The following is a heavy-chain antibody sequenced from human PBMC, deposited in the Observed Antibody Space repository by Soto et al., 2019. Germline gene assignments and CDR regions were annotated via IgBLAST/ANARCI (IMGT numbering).Heavy chain of an antibody. J-gene: IGHJ6*02. CDR3: ARDAAYNDLWGGVMELCSYNMAV. D-gene: IGHD3-16*01. Sequence: QVQLVQSEAEVKKPGASLKVSCRASGYNFANYCISWVRQAPGQGLEWMGWISAHNGDTKYAQKVKSRVTMTAETSTSTAYIEMWNLRSGDTAVYFCARDAAYNDLWGGVMELCSYNMAVWRQGTTVTV. CDR2: ISAHNGDT. V-gene: IGHV1-18*01. CDR1: GYNFANYC.